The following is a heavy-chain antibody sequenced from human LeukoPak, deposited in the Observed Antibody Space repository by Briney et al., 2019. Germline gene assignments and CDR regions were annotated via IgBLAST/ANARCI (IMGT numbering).Heavy chain of an antibody. V-gene: IGHV3-49*03. CDR2: IKSKGYSGIT. CDR1: GFTFADYP. CDR3: TGNWFNY. Sequence: GRSLRLSCATSGFTFADYPMRWFRQPPGKGLEWIGVIKSKGYSGITEYGASLQGRFTISRDDSKSIAYLQMDSLRTEDTAVYYCTGNWFNYWGQGTLVTVSS. J-gene: IGHJ5*01.